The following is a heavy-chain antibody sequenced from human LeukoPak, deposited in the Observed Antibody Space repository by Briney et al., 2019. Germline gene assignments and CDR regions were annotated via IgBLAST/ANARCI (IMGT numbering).Heavy chain of an antibody. CDR1: GGSISSGSYY. J-gene: IGHJ6*03. CDR2: IYTSGST. Sequence: SETLSLTCTVSGGSISSGSYYWSWIRQPAGKGLEWIGRIYTSGSTNYNPSLKSRVTMSVDTSKNQFSLKLSSVTAADTAVYYCARDVSGSSSWSHKDYYYYMDVWGKGTTVTISS. CDR3: ARDVSGSSSWSHKDYYYYMDV. V-gene: IGHV4-61*02. D-gene: IGHD6-13*01.